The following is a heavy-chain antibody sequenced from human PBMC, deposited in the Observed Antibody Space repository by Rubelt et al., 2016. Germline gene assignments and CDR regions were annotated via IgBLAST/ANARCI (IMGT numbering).Heavy chain of an antibody. CDR3: ARSTAHSDFDY. CDR2: IYSSGST. Sequence: TLSLTCTVSGGSISSHYWSWIRQPPGKGLEWIGYIYSSGSTNYNPSLKSRVAMSVDTSENQFTLKLSSVTAADTAVYYCARSTAHSDFDYWGQGTLVTVPS. V-gene: IGHV4-59*11. D-gene: IGHD2-8*02. CDR1: GGSISSHY. J-gene: IGHJ4*02.